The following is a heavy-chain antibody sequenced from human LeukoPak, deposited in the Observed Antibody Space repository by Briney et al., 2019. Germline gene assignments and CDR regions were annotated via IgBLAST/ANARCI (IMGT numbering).Heavy chain of an antibody. CDR3: AKSSRYGTGWYGKIDY. V-gene: IGHV3-23*01. J-gene: IGHJ4*02. Sequence: GGSLRLSCAASGFTFSSYWMHWVRQAPGKGLEWVSAITDSGGNRQYTDSVKGRFTISRDNSKNTLYLQMDSLRADDTAVYYCAKSSRYGTGWYGKIDYWGQGTLVTVSS. D-gene: IGHD6-19*01. CDR2: ITDSGGNR. CDR1: GFTFSSYW.